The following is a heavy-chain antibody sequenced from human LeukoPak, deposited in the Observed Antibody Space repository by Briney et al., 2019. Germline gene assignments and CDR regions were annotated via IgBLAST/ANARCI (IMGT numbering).Heavy chain of an antibody. J-gene: IGHJ4*02. CDR3: ARDPMLAYYFLL. CDR1: GFTFSSYC. Sequence: PGGSLRLSCAASGFTFSSYCMHWVRQAPGKGLVWASRINSDGSSTSYADSVKVRFTIARDNAKNTLYLQMNSLRAEDTAVYYWARDPMLAYYFLLWGQGTLVTVSS. CDR2: INSDGSST. D-gene: IGHD2-8*01. V-gene: IGHV3-74*01.